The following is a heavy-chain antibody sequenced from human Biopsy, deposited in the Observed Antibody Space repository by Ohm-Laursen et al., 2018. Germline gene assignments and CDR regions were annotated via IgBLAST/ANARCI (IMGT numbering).Heavy chain of an antibody. J-gene: IGHJ3*02. CDR3: AAFPFSGGPAFDI. D-gene: IGHD2/OR15-2a*01. Sequence: GTLSLTCTVSGGSVGDYFLSWIRLVPGKRPEWIGYTYYRGTSENNPSLRSRVTTSVDISRNQFFLNMKSVTGADTAVYYCAAFPFSGGPAFDIWGQGTTVIVSS. V-gene: IGHV4-59*02. CDR2: TYYRGTS. CDR1: GGSVGDYF.